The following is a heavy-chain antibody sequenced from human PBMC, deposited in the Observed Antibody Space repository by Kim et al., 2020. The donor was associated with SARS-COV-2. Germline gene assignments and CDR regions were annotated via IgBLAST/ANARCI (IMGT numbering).Heavy chain of an antibody. CDR1: GGSISSYY. CDR3: ARADIVVVPAAIGPRATKNLKPAGWNY. CDR2: IYYSGST. Sequence: SETLSLTCTVSGGSISSYYWSWIRQPPGKGLEWIGYIYYSGSTNYSPSLKSRVTISVDTSKNQFSLKLSSVTAADTAVYYCARADIVVVPAAIGPRATKNLKPAGWNYWGQGTLVTVSS. V-gene: IGHV4-59*13. D-gene: IGHD2-2*01. J-gene: IGHJ4*02.